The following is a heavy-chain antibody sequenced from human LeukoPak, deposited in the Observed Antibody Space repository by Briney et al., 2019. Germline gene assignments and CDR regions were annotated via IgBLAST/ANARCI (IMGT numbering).Heavy chain of an antibody. J-gene: IGHJ5*02. CDR3: SRDRDSSSYPSPEFDP. CDR1: GCTFSSYA. Sequence: GASVKVSCKASGCTFSSYAISWVRQAPGKGLEWVGWIIPILGIANYAQKFQGRVTITADKSTHTAYMELSSLRSEDTAVYYCSRDRDSSSYPSPEFDPWGQGTLVTVSS. D-gene: IGHD6-13*01. CDR2: IIPILGIA. V-gene: IGHV1-69*10.